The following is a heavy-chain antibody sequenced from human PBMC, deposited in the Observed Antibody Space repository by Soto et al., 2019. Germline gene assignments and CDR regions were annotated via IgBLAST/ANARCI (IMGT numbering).Heavy chain of an antibody. V-gene: IGHV1-18*04. CDR3: ARVHYYDSSGPTSDY. CDR2: ISAYNGNT. Sequence: ASVKVSCKASGCTFTSYGISWVRQAPGQGLEWMGWISAYNGNTNYAQKLQGRVTMTTDTSTSTAYMELRSLRSDDTAVYYCARVHYYDSSGPTSDYWGQGTLVTVSS. D-gene: IGHD3-22*01. J-gene: IGHJ4*02. CDR1: GCTFTSYG.